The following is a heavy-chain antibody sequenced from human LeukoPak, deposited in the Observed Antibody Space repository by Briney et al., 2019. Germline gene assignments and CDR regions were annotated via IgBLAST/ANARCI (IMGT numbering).Heavy chain of an antibody. D-gene: IGHD3-9*01. V-gene: IGHV5-51*01. J-gene: IGHJ5*02. CDR3: ARSPTTYDILTGYLMFPIFAWFDP. Sequence: GESLKISCKGSGYSFTSYWIGWVRQMPGKGLEWMGIIYPGDSDTRYSPSFQGQVTISADKSISTAYLQWSSLKASDTAMYYRARSPTTYDILTGYLMFPIFAWFDPWGQGTLVTVSS. CDR1: GYSFTSYW. CDR2: IYPGDSDT.